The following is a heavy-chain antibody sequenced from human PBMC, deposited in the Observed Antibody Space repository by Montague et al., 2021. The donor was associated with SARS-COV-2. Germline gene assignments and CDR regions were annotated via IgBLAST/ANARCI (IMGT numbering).Heavy chain of an antibody. CDR2: VYYSRSS. J-gene: IGHJ4*02. Sequence: SETLSLTCTVSGDSVSHDFWTWIRQPPRKGLEWIGYVYYSRSSSXNPSLRGRVSIAVDMSKNQFSLRLSTVTAADTAIYYCVRDPAPSGSGTFCDYWGQGTLVAVSS. CDR1: GDSVSHDF. V-gene: IGHV4-59*02. D-gene: IGHD1-26*01. CDR3: VRDPAPSGSGTFCDY.